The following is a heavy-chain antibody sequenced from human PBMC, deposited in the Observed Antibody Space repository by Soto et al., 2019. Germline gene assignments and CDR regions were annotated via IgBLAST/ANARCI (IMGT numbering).Heavy chain of an antibody. Sequence: GASVKVSCTAYGGTFSSYAISRVRQAPGQGLEWMGGIIPIFGTANYAQKFQGRVTITADESTSTAYMELSSLRSEDTAVYYCASPSVGRDGLRSPSKFDYWGQGTLVTVSS. CDR3: ASPSVGRDGLRSPSKFDY. D-gene: IGHD2-15*01. J-gene: IGHJ4*02. V-gene: IGHV1-69*13. CDR1: GGTFSSYA. CDR2: IIPIFGTA.